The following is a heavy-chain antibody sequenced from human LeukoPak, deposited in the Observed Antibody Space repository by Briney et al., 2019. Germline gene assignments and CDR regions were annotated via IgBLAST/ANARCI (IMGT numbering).Heavy chain of an antibody. CDR1: GFTVSSNY. V-gene: IGHV3-66*01. CDR2: IYSGGST. CDR3: ARDQVDSSGWPTYYFDY. D-gene: IGHD6-19*01. Sequence: GGSLRLSCAASGFTVSSNYMSWVRQAPGKGLEWVSVIYSGGSTHYADSVKGRFTISRDNSKNTLYLQMNSLRAEDTAVYYCARDQVDSSGWPTYYFDYWGQGTLVTVSS. J-gene: IGHJ4*02.